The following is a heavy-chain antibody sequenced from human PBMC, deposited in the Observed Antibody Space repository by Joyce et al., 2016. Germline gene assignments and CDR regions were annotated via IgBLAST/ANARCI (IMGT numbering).Heavy chain of an antibody. V-gene: IGHV4-59*01. CDR3: ARAIYSNNYRHNWFDS. J-gene: IGHJ5*01. D-gene: IGHD4-11*01. Sequence: QVQLQESGPRLVKPSETLSLTCTVPGGSIGFYYWNWIRQSPGKGLEWIGNIYYSRNTNYNPSLKSRLTISVDIPKNQFSLNLSSVTPADTAVYYCARAIYSNNYRHNWFDSWGQGTLVTVSS. CDR2: IYYSRNT. CDR1: GGSIGFYY.